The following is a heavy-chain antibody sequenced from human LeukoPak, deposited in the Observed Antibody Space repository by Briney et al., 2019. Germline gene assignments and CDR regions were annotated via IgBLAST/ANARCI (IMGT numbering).Heavy chain of an antibody. J-gene: IGHJ5*02. Sequence: ASVKVSCKASGYTITSYAMNWVRQAPGQGLEWMGWINTNTGNPTYAQGFTGRFVFSLDTSVSTAYLQISSLKAEDTAVYYCARGSSSSWYYGWFDPWGQGTLVTVSS. V-gene: IGHV7-4-1*02. CDR2: INTNTGNP. CDR1: GYTITSYA. CDR3: ARGSSSSWYYGWFDP. D-gene: IGHD6-13*01.